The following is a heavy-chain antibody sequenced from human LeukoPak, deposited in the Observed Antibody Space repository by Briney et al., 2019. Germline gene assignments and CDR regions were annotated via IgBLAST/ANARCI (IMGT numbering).Heavy chain of an antibody. CDR1: GFTFSSYW. CDR3: ARVRSADAIKAPDV. J-gene: IGHJ6*02. D-gene: IGHD2-8*01. CDR2: INQDGSEK. V-gene: IGHV3-7*04. Sequence: GGSLRLSCAASGFTFSSYWMSWVRQAPGKGLEWVANINQDGSEKYYVDSVKGRFTISRDNAKNSLYLQMNSLRAEDTAVDYCARVRSADAIKAPDVWAKGPRSPSP.